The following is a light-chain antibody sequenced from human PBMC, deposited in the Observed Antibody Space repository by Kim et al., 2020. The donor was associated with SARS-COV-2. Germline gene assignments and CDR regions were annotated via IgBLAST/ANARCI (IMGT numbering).Light chain of an antibody. CDR2: RTS. V-gene: IGKV1-5*03. CDR3: QQYNSYSSIT. Sequence: DIQMTQPPSTLSASVGERVTIICRASQSINRWLAWYQHKPGRAPKLLIYRTSTLGSGVPLRFTGGGSGTEFTLTISSLQPDDFATYYCQQYNSYSSITFGQGTRLEIK. CDR1: QSINRW. J-gene: IGKJ5*01.